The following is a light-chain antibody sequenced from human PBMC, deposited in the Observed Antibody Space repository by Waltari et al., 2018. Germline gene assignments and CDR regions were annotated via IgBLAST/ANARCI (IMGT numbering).Light chain of an antibody. CDR1: SSDVGFDNY. J-gene: IGLJ3*02. Sequence: QSALTQPASVSGSPGQSITISCTGSSSDVGFDNYVSWYQHHPGKAPKLMIYDVNKRPSGVFSRVCGSRSDNTASLTISGLQADDEADYYCSSYTSSVTWVFGGGTKLTVL. CDR2: DVN. CDR3: SSYTSSVTWV. V-gene: IGLV2-14*03.